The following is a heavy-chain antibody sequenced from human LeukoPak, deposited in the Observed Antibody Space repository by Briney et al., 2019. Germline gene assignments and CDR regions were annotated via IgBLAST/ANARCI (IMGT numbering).Heavy chain of an antibody. Sequence: GASEKVSCKASGYTFTGYYMHWVRQAPGQGLEWMGWINPNSGGTNYAQKFQGRVTMTRDTSISTAYMELSRLRSDDTAVYYCARSDCTNGVCPLDYWGQGTLVTVSS. V-gene: IGHV1-2*02. J-gene: IGHJ4*02. CDR2: INPNSGGT. CDR3: ARSDCTNGVCPLDY. CDR1: GYTFTGYY. D-gene: IGHD2-8*01.